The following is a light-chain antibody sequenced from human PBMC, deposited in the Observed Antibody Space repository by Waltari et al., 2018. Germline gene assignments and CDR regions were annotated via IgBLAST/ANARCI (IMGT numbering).Light chain of an antibody. V-gene: IGKV2-28*01. CDR2: LGS. CDR3: MQALQTHYA. Sequence: DIVMTQSPLSLPVTPGEPASISCRSSQSLLHSNGYNYLDWYLQKPGQSPQLLIYLGSNRASGVPDRCSGSGSGTDFTLKISRVEAEDVGVYYCMQALQTHYAFGQGTKLEIK. J-gene: IGKJ2*01. CDR1: QSLLHSNGYNY.